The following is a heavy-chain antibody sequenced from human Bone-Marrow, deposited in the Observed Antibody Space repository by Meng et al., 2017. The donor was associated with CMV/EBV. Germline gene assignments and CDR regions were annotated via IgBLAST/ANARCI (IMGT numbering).Heavy chain of an antibody. D-gene: IGHD2-2*01. CDR2: IWYDGSNK. Sequence: GGSLRLSCAASGFTFSSYGMHWVRQAPGKGLEWVAVIWYDGSNKYYADSVKGRFTISRDNSKNTLYLQMNSLRAEDTAVYYCATGSCSSTSCYRYYYYYGMDVWGQGTTVTVSS. J-gene: IGHJ6*02. CDR1: GFTFSSYG. V-gene: IGHV3-33*01. CDR3: ATGSCSSTSCYRYYYYYGMDV.